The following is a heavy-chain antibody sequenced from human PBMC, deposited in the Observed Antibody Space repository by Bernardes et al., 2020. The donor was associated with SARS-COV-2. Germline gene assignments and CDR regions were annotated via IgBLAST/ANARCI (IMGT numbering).Heavy chain of an antibody. D-gene: IGHD6-13*01. CDR1: DNSFSSSTYY. Sequence: SETLSLTCTVSDNSFSSSTYYWDWIRQPPGKGLEWIGSIYYSGSTYYNPSLKTRLTISVDTSKNQFSLKLSSVAAADTAVYYCARHAGIAGPLSRAFDIWGQGTMVAVSS. J-gene: IGHJ3*02. V-gene: IGHV4-39*01. CDR3: ARHAGIAGPLSRAFDI. CDR2: IYYSGST.